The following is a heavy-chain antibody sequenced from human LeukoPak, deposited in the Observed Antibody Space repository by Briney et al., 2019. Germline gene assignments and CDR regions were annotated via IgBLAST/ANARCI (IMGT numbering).Heavy chain of an antibody. J-gene: IGHJ5*02. CDR1: GFTFSSYA. CDR2: ISGSGGST. V-gene: IGHV3-23*01. CDR3: ASGPYCDGDCSGYP. Sequence: GGSLRLSCAASGFTFSSYAMSWVRQAPGKGLEWVSAISGSGGSTYYADSVKGRFTISRDNSKNTLYLQMNSLRAEDTAVYYCASGPYCDGDCSGYPWGQGTLVTVSS. D-gene: IGHD2-21*02.